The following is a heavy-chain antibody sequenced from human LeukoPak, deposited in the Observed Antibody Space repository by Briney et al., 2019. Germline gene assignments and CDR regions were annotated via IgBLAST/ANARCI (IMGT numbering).Heavy chain of an antibody. CDR3: ARSYLRITIFGVVMGGKNWFDP. V-gene: IGHV4-59*12. D-gene: IGHD3-3*01. Sequence: SETLSLTCTVSGGSISSYYWSWIRQPPGKGLEWIGYIYYSGSTNYNPSLKSRVTISVDTSKNQFSLKLSSVTAADTAVYYCARSYLRITIFGVVMGGKNWFDPWGQGTLVAVSS. CDR1: GGSISSYY. CDR2: IYYSGST. J-gene: IGHJ5*02.